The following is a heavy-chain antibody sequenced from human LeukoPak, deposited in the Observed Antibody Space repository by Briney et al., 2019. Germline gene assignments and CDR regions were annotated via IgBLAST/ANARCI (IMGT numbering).Heavy chain of an antibody. CDR3: ARVGRKDGNHPPNWFDS. CDR1: GGSISSYY. V-gene: IGHV4-59*08. D-gene: IGHD5-24*01. CDR2: IYYSGST. Sequence: PSETLFLTCTVSGGSISSYYWSWIRQPPGKGLEWIGYIYYSGSTNYNPSLKSRVTISVDTSKNQFSLKLRSVTAADTAVYYCARVGRKDGNHPPNWFDSWGRGTLVTVSS. J-gene: IGHJ5*01.